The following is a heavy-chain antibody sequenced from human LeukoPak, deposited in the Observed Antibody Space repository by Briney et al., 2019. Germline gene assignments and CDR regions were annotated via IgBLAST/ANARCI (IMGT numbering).Heavy chain of an antibody. Sequence: ASVKVSCKASGYTFTSYYMHWVRQAPGQGLEWMGIINPSGGSTSYAQKFQGRVTMTRDMSTSTVYMELSSLRSEDTAVYYCARVEVGATGGDYWGQGILVTVSS. J-gene: IGHJ4*02. CDR1: GYTFTSYY. V-gene: IGHV1-46*01. CDR2: INPSGGST. CDR3: ARVEVGATGGDY. D-gene: IGHD1-26*01.